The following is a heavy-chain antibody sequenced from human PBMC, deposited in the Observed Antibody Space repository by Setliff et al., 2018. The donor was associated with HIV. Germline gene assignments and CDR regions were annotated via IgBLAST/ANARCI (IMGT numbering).Heavy chain of an antibody. CDR2: ISRGGDSI. J-gene: IGHJ4*02. CDR1: GFTFSTYA. V-gene: IGHV3-48*01. Sequence: GGSLRLSCAASGFTFSTYAMSWVRQAPGKGLQWVAYISRGGDSIFYEDSVKGRFTISRDNARNTLFLQMNSLGVEDTALYYCGRDVHDAAADNWGRGTLVTVSS. CDR3: GRDVHDAAADN. D-gene: IGHD6-13*01.